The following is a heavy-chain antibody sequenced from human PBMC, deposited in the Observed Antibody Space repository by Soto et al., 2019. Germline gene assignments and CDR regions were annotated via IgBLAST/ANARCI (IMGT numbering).Heavy chain of an antibody. V-gene: IGHV3-48*02. CDR2: ISSNSVTI. J-gene: IGHJ4*02. Sequence: GSLRLSCGASGFIFSKYSMNWVRQAPGKGLEWLSYISSNSVTIYYADSVRGRFTIFRDNAKNSLYLQMNSLRDEDPAVYYCAREDILGTRSFDYWGQGALVTVSS. CDR1: GFIFSKYS. D-gene: IGHD1-26*01. CDR3: AREDILGTRSFDY.